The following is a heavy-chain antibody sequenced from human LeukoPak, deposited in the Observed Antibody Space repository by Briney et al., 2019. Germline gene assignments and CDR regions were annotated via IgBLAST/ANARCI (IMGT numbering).Heavy chain of an antibody. V-gene: IGHV3-74*01. CDR3: AKYATVPYYFDY. Sequence: GGSLRLSCAASGFTFSSYWMHWVRQAPGKGPVWVSRINNDGSGTTYADSVKGRFTISRDDAKNTLYLQMNSLRAEDTAVYYCAKYATVPYYFDYWGQGTLVTVSS. CDR1: GFTFSSYW. J-gene: IGHJ4*02. D-gene: IGHD4-17*01. CDR2: INNDGSGT.